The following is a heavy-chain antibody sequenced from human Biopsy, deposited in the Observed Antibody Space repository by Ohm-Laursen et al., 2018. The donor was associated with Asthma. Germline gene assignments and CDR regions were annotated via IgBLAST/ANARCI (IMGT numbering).Heavy chain of an antibody. CDR3: AKGWYFDS. Sequence: RSLRLSCAAFGFTFSSYGMHWVRQAPGKGLEWVAVISYDGSNKYYADSVKGRFTISRDNSRDTVSLQMNSLRADDTAVYYCAKGWYFDSWGQGTQVTVSS. V-gene: IGHV3-30*18. CDR2: ISYDGSNK. J-gene: IGHJ4*02. D-gene: IGHD6-13*01. CDR1: GFTFSSYG.